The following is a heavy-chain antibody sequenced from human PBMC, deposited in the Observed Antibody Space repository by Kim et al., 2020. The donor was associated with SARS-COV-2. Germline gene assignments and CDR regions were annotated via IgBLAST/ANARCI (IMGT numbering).Heavy chain of an antibody. CDR2: IDPSDSYT. V-gene: IGHV5-10-1*01. CDR1: GYSFTSYW. CDR3: ATWGGDGADYYDSSVGYFDY. Sequence: GESLKISCKGSGYSFTSYWISWVRQMPGKGLEWMGRIDPSDSYTNYSPSFQGHVTISADKSISTAYLQWSSLKASDTAMYYCATWGGDGADYYDSSVGYFDYWGQGTLVTVSS. D-gene: IGHD3-22*01. J-gene: IGHJ4*02.